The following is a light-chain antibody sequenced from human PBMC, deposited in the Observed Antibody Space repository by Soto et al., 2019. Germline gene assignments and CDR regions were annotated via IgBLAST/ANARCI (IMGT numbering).Light chain of an antibody. V-gene: IGKV3-15*01. CDR1: QNIIST. CDR2: GAS. Sequence: EVVMSQSPATLSVYPGERATLSCRASQNIISTLAWYQQKPGQAPRLLIYGASTRATGIPARFSGSGSGTEFTLTISSLQSEDFAVYYCQQYNNWPPLTFGGGTKV. J-gene: IGKJ4*01. CDR3: QQYNNWPPLT.